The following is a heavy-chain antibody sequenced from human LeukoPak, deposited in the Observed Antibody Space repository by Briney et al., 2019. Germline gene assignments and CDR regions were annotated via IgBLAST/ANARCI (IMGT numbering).Heavy chain of an antibody. Sequence: GESLKISCKGSGYRFTSYWIGWVRQMPGKGLEWMGIINPGDSDTRYRPSFQGQVTISADKSISTAYLQWSSLKAPDTAMYYCARHPDCTRTSCYVDYYGMDVWGQGTTVTVSS. CDR3: ARHPDCTRTSCYVDYYGMDV. CDR1: GYRFTSYW. D-gene: IGHD2-2*01. J-gene: IGHJ6*02. V-gene: IGHV5-51*01. CDR2: INPGDSDT.